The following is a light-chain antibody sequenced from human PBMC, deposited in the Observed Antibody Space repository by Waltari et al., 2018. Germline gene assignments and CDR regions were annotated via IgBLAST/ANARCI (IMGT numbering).Light chain of an antibody. J-gene: IGKJ3*01. Sequence: IQLTQSPSSLSASAGDRFTITCRASHAIRSSLALYQQKPGEAPKFLIYATSTLRSGVPSMFSGSGSGTDFTLTISSLQPEDFATYYCQQLDSYPFTFGPGTKVDIK. CDR2: ATS. CDR1: HAIRSS. CDR3: QQLDSYPFT. V-gene: IGKV1-9*01.